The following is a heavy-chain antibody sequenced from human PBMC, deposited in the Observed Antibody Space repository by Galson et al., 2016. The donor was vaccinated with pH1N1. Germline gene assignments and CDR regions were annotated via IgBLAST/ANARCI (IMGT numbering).Heavy chain of an antibody. J-gene: IGHJ3*01. V-gene: IGHV3-30*02. CDR1: GFTFSIYG. CDR3: AKPRGISITVTYDAFDL. CDR2: IRYDESRT. D-gene: IGHD2/OR15-2a*01. Sequence: SLRLSCAASGFTFSIYGIHWVRRAPGKGLEWVAFIRYDESRTFYGDSVKGQFTISRDNSQNTVYLQMNSLRHEDTAVYYCAKPRGISITVTYDAFDLWGQGTMVTVSS.